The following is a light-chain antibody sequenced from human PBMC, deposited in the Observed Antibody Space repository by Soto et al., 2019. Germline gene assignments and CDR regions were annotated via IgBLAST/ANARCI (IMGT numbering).Light chain of an antibody. V-gene: IGKV3-20*01. CDR3: QKYGSSPL. Sequence: EIVLTQSPGTLSLSPGERATLSCRASQSVSSIYLAWYQQKPGQAPRLLIYGASSRATGIPDRFSGSGSGTDFTLTISSLEPEDFAVYYCQKYGSSPLFGPGTHVAIK. J-gene: IGKJ3*01. CDR2: GAS. CDR1: QSVSSIY.